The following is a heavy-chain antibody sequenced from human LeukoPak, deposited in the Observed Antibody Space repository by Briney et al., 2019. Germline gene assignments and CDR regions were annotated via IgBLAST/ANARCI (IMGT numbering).Heavy chain of an antibody. CDR2: ISAYNGNT. CDR3: ARDDAGVVVTAEYYYYYGMDV. CDR1: GYTFTSYG. V-gene: IGHV1-18*01. D-gene: IGHD2-21*02. Sequence: GASVKVSCKASGYTFTSYGISWVRQAPGQGLEWMGWISAYNGNTNYAQKLQGRVTMTTDTSTSTAYMELRSLRSDDTAVYYCARDDAGVVVTAEYYYYYGMDVWGQGTTVTVSS. J-gene: IGHJ6*02.